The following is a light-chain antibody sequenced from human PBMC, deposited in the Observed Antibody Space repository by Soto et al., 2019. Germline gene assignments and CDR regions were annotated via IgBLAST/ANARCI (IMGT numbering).Light chain of an antibody. J-gene: IGKJ5*01. CDR3: QQRSNWPSIT. V-gene: IGKV3-11*01. CDR2: DAS. CDR1: QSVSSY. Sequence: EIVFTQSPATLSLSPGERATLSCRASQSVSSYLAWYQQKPGQAPRLLIYDASNRATGIPARFSGSGSGTDFTLTISSLETADFAVYYCQQRSNWPSITFGQGTRLEIK.